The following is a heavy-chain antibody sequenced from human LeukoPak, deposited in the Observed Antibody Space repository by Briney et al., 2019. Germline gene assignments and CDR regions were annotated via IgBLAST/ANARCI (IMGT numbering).Heavy chain of an antibody. CDR3: AKRGGQKNGPIDC. CDR1: GFTFSSSA. CDR2: ISGRGHT. Sequence: GGSLRLSCAASGFTFSSSAMTWVRQAPGTGLEWVSAISGRGHTYFADSVKGRFSISRDSSKSTVYLHMNSPRADDTAVYYCAKRGGQKNGPIDCGGQGALVPVSS. D-gene: IGHD3-9*01. J-gene: IGHJ4*02. V-gene: IGHV3-23*01.